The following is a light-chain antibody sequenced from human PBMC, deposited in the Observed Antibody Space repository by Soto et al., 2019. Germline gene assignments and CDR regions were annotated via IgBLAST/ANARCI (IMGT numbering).Light chain of an antibody. Sequence: QAVVTQEPSLTVSPGGTVTLTCGSSTGAVTSGHYPYWFQQTPGQAPRTLIYVTNIKHSWTPARFSGSLLGGKAALTLSGAQPEDEAEYYCLIAYCGAWVFRGVTKVTVL. CDR2: VTN. CDR3: LIAYCGAWV. CDR1: TGAVTSGHY. V-gene: IGLV7-46*01. J-gene: IGLJ3*02.